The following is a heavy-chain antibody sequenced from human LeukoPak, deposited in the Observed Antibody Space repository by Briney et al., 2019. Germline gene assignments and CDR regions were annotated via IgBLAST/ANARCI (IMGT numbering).Heavy chain of an antibody. CDR3: SRERIAGDPFDY. Sequence: GESLKISCKGSGYRFTSYWISWVRQMPGKGLEWMGRIDPSDSYTNYSPSFQGHVTISADKSISTAYLQWSSLKASDTAMYYCSRERIAGDPFDYWGQGTLVTVSS. J-gene: IGHJ4*02. CDR2: IDPSDSYT. D-gene: IGHD6-13*01. V-gene: IGHV5-10-1*01. CDR1: GYRFTSYW.